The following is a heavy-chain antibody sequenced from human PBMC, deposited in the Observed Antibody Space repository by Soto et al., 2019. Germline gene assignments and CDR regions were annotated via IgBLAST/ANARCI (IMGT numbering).Heavy chain of an antibody. J-gene: IGHJ4*02. CDR2: ISGDGRST. V-gene: IGHV3-74*01. Sequence: EVQLVESGGGLVQPGGSLRLSCAASGFSFSSYWMHWARQAPGKGLVWVSRISGDGRSTNYADSVKGRFTISRDNAKNTLYLQMNSLTVEDTAVYYCARGIPVTGTSDYWGQGTLVTVSS. D-gene: IGHD6-19*01. CDR3: ARGIPVTGTSDY. CDR1: GFSFSSYW.